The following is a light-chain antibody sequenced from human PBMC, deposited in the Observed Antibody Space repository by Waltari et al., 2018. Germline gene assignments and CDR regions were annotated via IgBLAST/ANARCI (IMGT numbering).Light chain of an antibody. CDR3: MSLHNNAVV. Sequence: QAVLTQPASVPSSPGASAILTCALPRDTTSATYKVYWYHQRPESPPQFLVKYRSDSDKRQGSGVTSCFSGSKDTSANAGILLISGLQSEDEADYYCMSLHNNAVVFGGGTKLTVL. CDR2: YRSDSDK. J-gene: IGLJ3*02. CDR1: RDTTSATYK. V-gene: IGLV5-45*01.